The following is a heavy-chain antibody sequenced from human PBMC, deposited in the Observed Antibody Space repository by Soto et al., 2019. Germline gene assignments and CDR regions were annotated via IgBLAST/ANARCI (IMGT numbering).Heavy chain of an antibody. CDR2: IYYSGST. CDR1: GGSISSSSYY. J-gene: IGHJ3*02. V-gene: IGHV4-39*01. D-gene: IGHD3-10*01. Sequence: SETLSLTCTVSGGSISSSSYYWGWIRQPPGKGLEWIGSIYYSGSTYYNPSLKSRVTISVDTSKNQFSLKLSSVTAADTAVYYCARHSWDWERGYGSHDAFDIWGQGTMVTVSS. CDR3: ARHSWDWERGYGSHDAFDI.